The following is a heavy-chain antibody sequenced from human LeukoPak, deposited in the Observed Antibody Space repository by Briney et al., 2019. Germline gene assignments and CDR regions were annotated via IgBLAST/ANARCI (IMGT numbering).Heavy chain of an antibody. J-gene: IGHJ4*02. CDR1: GFNFDRYT. V-gene: IGHV3-43*01. CDR2: AGWAGGTT. Sequence: GGSLRLSCATSGFNFDRYTIHWVRQAPGKGLEWVSLAGWAGGTTFYSDSVRGRFTMSRGSGRKSVYLQMNSLTTDDTAFYFCAKELDTMFFDYWGQGALVTVSS. D-gene: IGHD3-10*02. CDR3: AKELDTMFFDY.